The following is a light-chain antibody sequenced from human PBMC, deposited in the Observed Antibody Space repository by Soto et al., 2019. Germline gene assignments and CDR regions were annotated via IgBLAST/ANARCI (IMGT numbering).Light chain of an antibody. Sequence: QSALTQPASVSGSPGQSITISCTGTSSDVGTYNLVSWYQQHPGKAPKLMIYEATNRPSGVSNRFSGSKSGNTASLTISGLQAEDEAAYYCCSYAGSSTYVFGPGTKLTVL. CDR2: EAT. V-gene: IGLV2-23*01. J-gene: IGLJ1*01. CDR3: CSYAGSSTYV. CDR1: SSDVGTYNL.